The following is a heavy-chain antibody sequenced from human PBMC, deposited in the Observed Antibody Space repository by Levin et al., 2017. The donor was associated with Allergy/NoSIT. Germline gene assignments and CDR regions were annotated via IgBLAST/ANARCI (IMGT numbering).Heavy chain of an antibody. D-gene: IGHD6-19*01. CDR3: ARDRYSAVAGIDWTHPLDY. CDR1: GFTFSNFA. J-gene: IGHJ4*02. V-gene: IGHV3-33*01. CDR2: IWYDGSNK. Sequence: PGGSLRLSCAASGFTFSNFAIHWFRQAPGKGLEWVSAIWYDGSNKYYRDSVKGRFTISRDNSKNTLYLQMESLRVEETSVYYCARDRYSAVAGIDWTHPLDYWGQGTLVTVSS.